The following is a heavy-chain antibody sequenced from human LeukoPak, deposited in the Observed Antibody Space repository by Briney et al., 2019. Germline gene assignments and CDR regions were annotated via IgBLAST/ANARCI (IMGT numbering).Heavy chain of an antibody. V-gene: IGHV3-48*01. Sequence: GGSLRLSCAVSGFTFSNYRMNWVRQAPGKGLEWVSYISSSSSTIYYADSVKGRFTISRDNAKNSLYLQMDSLSAEDTAVYYCARDLSYSSMDFDSWGQGTLVTVSS. D-gene: IGHD5-18*01. CDR2: ISSSSSTI. CDR3: ARDLSYSSMDFDS. J-gene: IGHJ4*02. CDR1: GFTFSNYR.